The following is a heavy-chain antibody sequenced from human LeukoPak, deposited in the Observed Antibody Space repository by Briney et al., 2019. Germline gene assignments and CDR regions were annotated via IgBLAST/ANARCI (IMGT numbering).Heavy chain of an antibody. V-gene: IGHV4-30-2*01. CDR1: GFTFSSYA. D-gene: IGHD6-19*01. Sequence: LRLSCAASGFTFSSYAMSWVRQAPGKGLEWIGYIYHSGSTYYNPSLKSRVTISVDRSKNQFSLKLSSVTAADTAVYYCARVSVVAGTRRFDFWGQGILVTVSS. CDR3: ARVSVVAGTRRFDF. CDR2: IYHSGST. J-gene: IGHJ4*02.